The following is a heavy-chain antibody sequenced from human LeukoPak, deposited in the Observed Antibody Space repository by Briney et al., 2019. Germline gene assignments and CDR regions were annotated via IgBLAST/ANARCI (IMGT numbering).Heavy chain of an antibody. D-gene: IGHD5-12*01. CDR2: INHSGST. CDR1: GGSFSGYY. CDR3: ARQRYSGYAPKKDYKYRFYFDY. J-gene: IGHJ4*02. V-gene: IGHV4-34*01. Sequence: SETLSLTCAVYGGSFSGYYWIWIRQPPGKGLEWIGEINHSGSTNYNPSLKSRVTISVDTSKNQFSLKLSSVTAADTAVYYCARQRYSGYAPKKDYKYRFYFDYWGQGTLVTVSS.